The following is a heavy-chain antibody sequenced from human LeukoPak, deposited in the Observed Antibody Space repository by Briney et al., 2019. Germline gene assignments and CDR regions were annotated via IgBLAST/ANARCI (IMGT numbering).Heavy chain of an antibody. J-gene: IGHJ4*02. Sequence: ASVKVSCKASGYTFTGYYMHWVRQAPGQGLEWMGWINPNSGGTNYAQKFQGRVTMTRDTSISTDYMELSRLRSDDTAVYYCARDSPPYYYDSSGYSPIDYWGQGTLVTVSS. CDR2: INPNSGGT. CDR3: ARDSPPYYYDSSGYSPIDY. V-gene: IGHV1-2*02. D-gene: IGHD3-22*01. CDR1: GYTFTGYY.